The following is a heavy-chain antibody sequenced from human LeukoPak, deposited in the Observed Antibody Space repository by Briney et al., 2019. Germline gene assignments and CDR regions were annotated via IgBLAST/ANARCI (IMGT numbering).Heavy chain of an antibody. J-gene: IGHJ4*02. CDR1: GGTFSSYA. V-gene: IGHV1-69*13. Sequence: GASVKVSCKASGGTFSSYAISWVRQAPGQGLEWMGGIIPIFGTANYAQKFQGRVTITADESTSTAYMELSSLRSEDTAVYYCARDRTLAVGGYYFDYWGQGTLVTVSS. CDR2: IIPIFGTA. D-gene: IGHD1-26*01. CDR3: ARDRTLAVGGYYFDY.